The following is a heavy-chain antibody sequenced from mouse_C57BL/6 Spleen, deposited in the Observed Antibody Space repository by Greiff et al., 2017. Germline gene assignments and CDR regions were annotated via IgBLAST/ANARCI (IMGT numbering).Heavy chain of an antibody. J-gene: IGHJ2*01. D-gene: IGHD1-1*01. V-gene: IGHV8-8*01. Sequence: QVTLKVSGPGILQPSQTLSLTCSFSGFSLSTFGMGVGWIRQPSGKGLEWLAHIWWDDDKYYNPTLKSRLTISKDTSKNQVFLKIANVDTADTATYSCARIGYYYGSSRYYFDYWGQGTTLTVSS. CDR1: GFSLSTFGMG. CDR3: ARIGYYYGSSRYYFDY. CDR2: IWWDDDK.